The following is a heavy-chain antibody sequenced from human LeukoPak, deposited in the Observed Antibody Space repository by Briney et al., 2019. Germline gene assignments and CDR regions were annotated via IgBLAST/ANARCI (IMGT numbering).Heavy chain of an antibody. CDR2: INAGNGNT. CDR1: GYTFTSCA. CDR3: ARESVYGRRFDP. Sequence: GASVKVSCTASGYTFTSCAVHWVRQAPGQRLEWMGWINAGNGNTKYSQKFQGRVTITRDTSASTVYMELSSLRSEDTAVYYCARESVYGRRFDPWGQGTLVTVSS. J-gene: IGHJ5*02. V-gene: IGHV1-3*01. D-gene: IGHD2-8*01.